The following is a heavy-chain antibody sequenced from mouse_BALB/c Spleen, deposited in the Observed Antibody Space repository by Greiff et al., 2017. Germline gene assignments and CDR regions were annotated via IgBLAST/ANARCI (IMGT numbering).Heavy chain of an antibody. CDR3: ARESYYYGSSWCAY. J-gene: IGHJ3*01. CDR1: GFNIKDTY. V-gene: IGHV14-3*02. D-gene: IGHD1-1*01. CDR2: IDPANGNT. Sequence: EVQLQQSGAELVKPGASVKLSCTASGFNIKDTYMHWVKQRPEQGLEWIGRIDPANGNTKYDPKFQGKATITADTSSNTAYLQLSSLTSEDTAVYYCARESYYYGSSWCAYWGQGTLVTVSA.